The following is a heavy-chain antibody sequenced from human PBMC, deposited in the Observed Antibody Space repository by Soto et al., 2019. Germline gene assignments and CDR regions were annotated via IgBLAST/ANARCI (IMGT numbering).Heavy chain of an antibody. J-gene: IGHJ5*02. D-gene: IGHD1-26*01. Sequence: GESLKISCKTSGYNFYSAWIGWVRQMPGKGLEWIGIIYPGDSDTKYGPPFQGRVTMSVDTSLTTAFLQWDSLKTSDTAIYYCARGGPGFQWLDRWGQGTLVTVS. CDR1: GYNFYSAW. CDR3: ARGGPGFQWLDR. V-gene: IGHV5-51*01. CDR2: IYPGDSDT.